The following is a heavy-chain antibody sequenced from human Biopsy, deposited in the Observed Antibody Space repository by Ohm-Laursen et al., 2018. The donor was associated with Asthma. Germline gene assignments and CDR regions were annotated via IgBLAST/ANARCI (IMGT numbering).Heavy chain of an antibody. CDR1: GYSLTDLS. J-gene: IGHJ4*02. V-gene: IGHV1-24*01. CDR2: HDHEEGGT. D-gene: IGHD4-17*01. CDR3: ASDFPKDYVRYNFQF. Sequence: VASVKVSCKISGYSLTDLSMHWVRQAPGQGLEWMGGHDHEEGGTVNAWRFQGRVTMTEDTSTDTAYMELSSLSSDGTAVYYCASDFPKDYVRYNFQFWGQGTLVTVSS.